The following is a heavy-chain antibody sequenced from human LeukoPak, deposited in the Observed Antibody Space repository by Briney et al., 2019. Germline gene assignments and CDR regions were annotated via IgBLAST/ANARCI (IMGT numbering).Heavy chain of an antibody. V-gene: IGHV3-23*01. Sequence: GGSLRLSCAASGFTYSNYAMYWVRQAPGKGLEWVSAVSGRDDSTYYADSVKGRFTISRDTSKNTLYLQMNSLRAEDTAVYYCAKWGDYDILTGYYDPDYWGQGTLVTVSS. D-gene: IGHD3-9*01. CDR1: GFTYSNYA. CDR3: AKWGDYDILTGYYDPDY. CDR2: VSGRDDST. J-gene: IGHJ4*02.